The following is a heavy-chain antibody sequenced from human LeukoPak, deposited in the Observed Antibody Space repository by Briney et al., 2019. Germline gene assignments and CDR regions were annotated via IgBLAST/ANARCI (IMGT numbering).Heavy chain of an antibody. CDR3: ARILEGDDY. Sequence: GGSLRLSCAASGFTFSRYNMNWVRQAPGKGLEWVSYISSGSSTIYYADSVKGRFTISRDNAMNSLYLQMNSLRDEDTAVYYCARILEGDDYWGLGTLVTVSS. J-gene: IGHJ4*02. V-gene: IGHV3-48*02. CDR1: GFTFSRYN. D-gene: IGHD3-16*01. CDR2: ISSGSSTI.